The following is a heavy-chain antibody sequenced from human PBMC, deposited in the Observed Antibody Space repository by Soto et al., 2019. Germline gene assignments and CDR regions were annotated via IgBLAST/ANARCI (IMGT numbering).Heavy chain of an antibody. V-gene: IGHV4-39*01. CDR2: IYYAGST. D-gene: IGHD6-6*01. Sequence: TSETLSLTCTVSGGSISSSGSYWGWIRQPPGKALEWIGSIYYAGSTYYNPSLRSRITMSVDTSKSRFSLKLNSVTATDTAVYYCARRGAARPGSIGWFDPWGQGTLVTVSS. CDR1: GGSISSSGSY. J-gene: IGHJ5*02. CDR3: ARRGAARPGSIGWFDP.